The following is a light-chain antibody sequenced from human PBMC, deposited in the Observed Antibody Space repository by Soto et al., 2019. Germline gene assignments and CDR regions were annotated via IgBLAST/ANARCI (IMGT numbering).Light chain of an antibody. J-gene: IGKJ1*01. CDR3: QHYNNWPRT. Sequence: EIVMTQSPATRSVSPGERATLSCRASQSVSSNLAWYQQKPGQAPRLLIYGASTRATGIPARFSGSRSGTEFTLTISSLQSEHFAVYYCQHYNNWPRTFGQGTKVEIK. CDR1: QSVSSN. V-gene: IGKV3-15*01. CDR2: GAS.